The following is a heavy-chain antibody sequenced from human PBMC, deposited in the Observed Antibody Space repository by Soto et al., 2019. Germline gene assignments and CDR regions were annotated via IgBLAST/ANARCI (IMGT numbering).Heavy chain of an antibody. D-gene: IGHD3-9*01. CDR3: ARGVTQYYDILTGYYNWFDP. CDR2: INHSGST. V-gene: IGHV4-34*01. Sequence: SDTLSPTSAFHGRSVIGYYWSSIHQPPGSGLDWIGEINHSGSTNYNPSLKSQVTISVDTSKNQFSLKLSSVTAADTAVYYCARGVTQYYDILTGYYNWFDPWGQGTLVTVSS. CDR1: GRSVIGYY. J-gene: IGHJ5*02.